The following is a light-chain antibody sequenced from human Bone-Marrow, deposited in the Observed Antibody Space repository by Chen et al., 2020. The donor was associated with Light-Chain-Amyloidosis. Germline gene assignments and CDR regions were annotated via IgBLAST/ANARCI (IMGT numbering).Light chain of an antibody. CDR2: DDS. CDR3: QVWDRSSDRPV. V-gene: IGLV3-21*02. Sequence: SYVLTQPSSVSVAPGQTATIACGGNNIGSTSVHWYQHTPGQAPLLVVCDDSDRPSGIPERLAGSNSGNTATLTISRVEAGDEADYYCQVWDRSSDRPVFGGGTKLTVL. J-gene: IGLJ3*02. CDR1: NIGSTS.